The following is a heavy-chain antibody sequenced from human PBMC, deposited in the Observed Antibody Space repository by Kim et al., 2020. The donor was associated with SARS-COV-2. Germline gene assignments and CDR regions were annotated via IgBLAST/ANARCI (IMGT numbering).Heavy chain of an antibody. CDR3: ARDNENVVATPMDV. J-gene: IGHJ6*04. D-gene: IGHD5-12*01. Sequence: GVSLRLSCAASGFTVSSYYMSWVRQAPGKGLEWVSLIYSSGSTNYADPVKGRFIISRDNSKNTLYLQMNSVRAEDTAVYYCARDNENVVATPMDVWGKGTTVTVSS. V-gene: IGHV3-66*01. CDR1: GFTVSSYY. CDR2: IYSSGST.